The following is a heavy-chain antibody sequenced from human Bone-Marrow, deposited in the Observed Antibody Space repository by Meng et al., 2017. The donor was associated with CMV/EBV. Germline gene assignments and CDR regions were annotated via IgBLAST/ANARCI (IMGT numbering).Heavy chain of an antibody. CDR3: AKDAANTIFGVAPRTWFDP. D-gene: IGHD3-3*01. J-gene: IGHJ5*02. V-gene: IGHV3-23*01. CDR2: ISGSGGST. Sequence: GSLKISCAASGFTFSSYAMSWVRQAPGKGLEWVSAISGSGGSTYYADSVKGRFTISRDNSKNTLYLQMNSLRAEDTAVYYCAKDAANTIFGVAPRTWFDPWGQGTLVTVAS. CDR1: GFTFSSYA.